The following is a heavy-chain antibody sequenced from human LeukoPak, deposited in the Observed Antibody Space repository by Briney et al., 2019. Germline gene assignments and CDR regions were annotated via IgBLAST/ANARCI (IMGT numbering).Heavy chain of an antibody. CDR2: ISGSGGST. V-gene: IGHV3-23*01. J-gene: IGHJ4*02. Sequence: PGGSPRLSCAASGFTFSSYAMSWVRQAPGKGLEWVSAISGSGGSTYYADSVKGRFTISRDNSKNTLYLQMNSLRAEDTAVYYCAKTPTRGTLRLFFKYWGQGTLVTVSS. D-gene: IGHD5/OR15-5a*01. CDR1: GFTFSSYA. CDR3: AKTPTRGTLRLFFKY.